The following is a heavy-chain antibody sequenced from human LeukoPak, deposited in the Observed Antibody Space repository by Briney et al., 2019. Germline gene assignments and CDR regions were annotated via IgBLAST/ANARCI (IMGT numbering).Heavy chain of an antibody. CDR1: GASFSGYY. CDR3: ARETVTTFKNWFDP. V-gene: IGHV4-34*01. Sequence: SQTLSLTCAVYGASFSGYYWSWIRQPPGNGLEWIGEINHSGSTNYNPSPKSRVTISVDTSKKQFSLKLSSVTAADTAVYYCARETVTTFKNWFDPWGQGTLVTVSS. J-gene: IGHJ5*02. CDR2: INHSGST. D-gene: IGHD4-17*01.